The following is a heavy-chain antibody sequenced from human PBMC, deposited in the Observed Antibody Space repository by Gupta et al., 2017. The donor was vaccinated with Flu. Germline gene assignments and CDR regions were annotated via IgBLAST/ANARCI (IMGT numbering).Heavy chain of an antibody. V-gene: IGHV1-69*01. D-gene: IGHD3-3*01. J-gene: IGHJ5*02. CDR2: IIPIFGTA. Sequence: EWMGGIIPIFGTANYAQKFQGRVTITADESTSTAYMELSSLRSEDTAVYYCARVVVLRFLEWLPPTDNWFDTWGQGTLVTGSS. CDR3: ARVVVLRFLEWLPPTDNWFDT.